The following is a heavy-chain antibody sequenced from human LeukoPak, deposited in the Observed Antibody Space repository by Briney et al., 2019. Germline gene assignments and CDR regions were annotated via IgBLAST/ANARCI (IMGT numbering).Heavy chain of an antibody. CDR3: ARDAFVFDSSASFDP. Sequence: GGPLRLSCAASGFTFSSYAMRWVRQAPGRGVEWVAVISYDGSNKYYADSQKGRCTISEENSNNTLYLQMNSLRAEDPAVYYCARDAFVFDSSASFDPWGEGTLVSASS. CDR2: ISYDGSNK. D-gene: IGHD3-22*01. CDR1: GFTFSSYA. J-gene: IGHJ5*02. V-gene: IGHV3-30-3*01.